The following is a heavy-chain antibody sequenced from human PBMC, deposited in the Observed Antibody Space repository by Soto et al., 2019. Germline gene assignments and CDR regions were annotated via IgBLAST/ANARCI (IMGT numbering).Heavy chain of an antibody. J-gene: IGHJ4*02. V-gene: IGHV3-30-3*01. CDR3: ARDDGNYYDSSGYYRFDY. Sequence: GGSLRLSCAASGFTFSSYAMHWVRQAPGKGLEWVAVISYDGSNKYYADSVKGRFTISRDNSKNTLYLQMNSLRAEDTAVYYCARDDGNYYDSSGYYRFDYWGQGTLVTVSS. CDR2: ISYDGSNK. CDR1: GFTFSSYA. D-gene: IGHD3-22*01.